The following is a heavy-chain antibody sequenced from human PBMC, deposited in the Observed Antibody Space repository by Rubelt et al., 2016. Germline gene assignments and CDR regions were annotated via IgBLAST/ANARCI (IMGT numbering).Heavy chain of an antibody. V-gene: IGHV3-7*03. Sequence: KGLEWVANIKQDGSLKFYVVSVKGRFTISRDNAKNSLFLQRNILRAEDSAVYLCVRDSFTNTWHDDNKDYWGPWTLVTVSS. CDR2: IKQDGSLK. D-gene: IGHD1-1*01. CDR3: VRDSFTNTWHDDNKDY. J-gene: IGHJ4*02.